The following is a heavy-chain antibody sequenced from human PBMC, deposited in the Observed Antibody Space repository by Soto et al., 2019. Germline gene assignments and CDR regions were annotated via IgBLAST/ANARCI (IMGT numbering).Heavy chain of an antibody. Sequence: EVQLVESGGGLVKPGGSLRLSCAASGFTFSNAWMNWVRQAPGKGLGWVGRIKSKTDGGTTDYAAPVKGRFTISRDDSKNTLYLQMNSLKTEDTAVYYCTTDGRGGYYYYGMDVWGQGTTVTVSS. V-gene: IGHV3-15*07. CDR3: TTDGRGGYYYYGMDV. CDR2: IKSKTDGGTT. D-gene: IGHD6-25*01. CDR1: GFTFSNAW. J-gene: IGHJ6*02.